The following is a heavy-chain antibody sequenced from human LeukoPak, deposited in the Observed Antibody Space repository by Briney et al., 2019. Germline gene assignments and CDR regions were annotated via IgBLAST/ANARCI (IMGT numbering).Heavy chain of an antibody. V-gene: IGHV1-69*04. D-gene: IGHD2-15*01. CDR1: GGTFSSYA. CDR3: ARDCDRGYFDY. CDR2: IIPTLGIA. J-gene: IGHJ4*02. Sequence: GASVKVSCKASGGTFSSYAISWVRQAPGQGLEWMGRIIPTLGIANYAQKFQGRVTITADKSTSTAYMELSSLRSEDTAVYYCARDCDRGYFDYWGQGTLVTVSS.